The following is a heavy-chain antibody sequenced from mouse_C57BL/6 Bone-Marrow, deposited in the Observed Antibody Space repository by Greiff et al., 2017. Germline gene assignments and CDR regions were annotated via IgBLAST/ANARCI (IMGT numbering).Heavy chain of an antibody. J-gene: IGHJ2*01. V-gene: IGHV1-9*01. D-gene: IGHD4-1*01. Sequence: VKLMESGAELMKPGASVKISCKATGYTFSSYPIEWVKQRPGHGLEWIGEFLPGSGSTKYNEKFKGKATFTADTSSNTAYMQLSSLTSDDSAVYYCARLTRTYYYDYGGQGTTPTVSS. CDR1: GYTFSSYP. CDR3: ARLTRTYYYDY. CDR2: FLPGSGST.